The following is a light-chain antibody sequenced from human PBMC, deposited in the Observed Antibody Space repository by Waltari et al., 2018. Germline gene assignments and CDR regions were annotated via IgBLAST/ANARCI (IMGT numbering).Light chain of an antibody. CDR1: QSLLHANGYNY. CDR3: MQALATPLT. V-gene: IGKV2-28*01. Sequence: DIVLTQSPLSLPVTPGEPASISCRSSQSLLHANGYNYLDWYLQKPGQSQQLLIYLGSNRASGVPDRFRGSESGTDFTLKISRVEAEDVGVYYCMQALATPLTFGGGTKLEIK. J-gene: IGKJ4*01. CDR2: LGS.